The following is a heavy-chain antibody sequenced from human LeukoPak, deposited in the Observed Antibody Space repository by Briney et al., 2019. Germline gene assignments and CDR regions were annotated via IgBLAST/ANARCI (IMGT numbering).Heavy chain of an antibody. Sequence: SETLSLTCTVSGGSISSYYWSWIRQPPGKGLEWIGYIYTSGSTNYNPSLKSRVTISVDTSKNQFSLKLSSVPAADTAVYYCARLRAGVTPSHNWFDPWGQGTLVTVSS. V-gene: IGHV4-4*09. CDR1: GGSISSYY. CDR3: ARLRAGVTPSHNWFDP. D-gene: IGHD3-3*01. CDR2: IYTSGST. J-gene: IGHJ5*02.